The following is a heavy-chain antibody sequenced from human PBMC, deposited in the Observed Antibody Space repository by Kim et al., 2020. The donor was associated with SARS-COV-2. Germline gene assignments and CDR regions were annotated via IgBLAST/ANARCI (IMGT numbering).Heavy chain of an antibody. CDR3: ARPAYSGPYGMDV. J-gene: IGHJ6*02. Sequence: ASVKVSCKASGYTFSSYGISWVRQAPGQGLEWMGWINAYNGNTNYEQKLQGRVTMTTDTSTSTAYMELRSLRSDDTAVYYCARPAYSGPYGMDVWGQGTTVTVSS. CDR2: INAYNGNT. D-gene: IGHD2-21*01. CDR1: GYTFSSYG. V-gene: IGHV1-18*01.